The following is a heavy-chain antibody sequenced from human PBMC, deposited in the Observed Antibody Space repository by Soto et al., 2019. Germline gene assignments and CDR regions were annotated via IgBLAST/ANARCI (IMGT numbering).Heavy chain of an antibody. Sequence: PSETLSLTCAVSGGSISSSNWWSWVRQPPGQGLEWIGEIYHSGSTNYNPSLKSRVTISVDKSKNQFSLKLSSVTAADTAVYYCARVSVVVPAAIDGWGYYYYGMDVWGQGTTVTVSS. CDR1: GGSISSSNW. V-gene: IGHV4-4*02. J-gene: IGHJ6*02. CDR2: IYHSGST. CDR3: ARVSVVVPAAIDGWGYYYYGMDV. D-gene: IGHD2-2*02.